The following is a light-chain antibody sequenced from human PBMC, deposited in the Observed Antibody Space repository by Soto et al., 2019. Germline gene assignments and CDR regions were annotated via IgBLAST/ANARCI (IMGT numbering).Light chain of an antibody. Sequence: QSVLTQPPSVSGSPGQSVTISCTGTSSDVGSYNRVSWYQQPPGTAPKLMIYEVSNRPSGVPDRFSGSKSGNTASLTISGLQPEGEADYYCNSYTSSNTYVFGTGTKVTVL. V-gene: IGLV2-18*02. CDR3: NSYTSSNTYV. J-gene: IGLJ1*01. CDR2: EVS. CDR1: SSDVGSYNR.